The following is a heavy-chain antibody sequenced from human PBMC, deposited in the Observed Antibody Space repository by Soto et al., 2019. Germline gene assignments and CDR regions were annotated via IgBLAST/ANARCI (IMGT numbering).Heavy chain of an antibody. CDR2: IYYSGST. D-gene: IGHD1-7*01. J-gene: IGHJ6*02. Sequence: QLQLQESGPGLVKPSETLSLTCTVSGGSISSSSYYWGWIRQPPGKGLEWIGSIYYSGSTYYNPSLKSRVTISVDTSKNQFSLKLSSVTAADTAVYYCARPSWTGTTGGALWDVWGQGTTVTVSS. CDR1: GGSISSSSYY. CDR3: ARPSWTGTTGGALWDV. V-gene: IGHV4-39*01.